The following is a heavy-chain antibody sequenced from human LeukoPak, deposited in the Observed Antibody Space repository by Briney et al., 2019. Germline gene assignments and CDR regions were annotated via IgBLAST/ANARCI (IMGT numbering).Heavy chain of an antibody. D-gene: IGHD4-17*01. Sequence: SETLSLTCAVYGGSFSGYYWSWIRQPPGKGLEWIGEINHSGSTNYDPSLKSRVTISVDTSKNQFSLKLSSVTAADTAVYYCARGDYGNFDYWGQGTLVTVSS. CDR1: GGSFSGYY. V-gene: IGHV4-34*01. CDR3: ARGDYGNFDY. J-gene: IGHJ4*02. CDR2: INHSGST.